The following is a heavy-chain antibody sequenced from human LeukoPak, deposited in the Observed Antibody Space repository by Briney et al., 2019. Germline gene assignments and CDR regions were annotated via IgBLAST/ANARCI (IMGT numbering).Heavy chain of an antibody. V-gene: IGHV3-7*04. Sequence: GGSLRLSCAASGFTFRSYWMSWVRQAPGKGLEWVANIKQDGSEKYYVDSVKGGFTVSRDNAKNSLYLQMNSLRAGDTAVYFCARATTAFDYWGQGSLVTVSS. D-gene: IGHD4-17*01. J-gene: IGHJ4*02. CDR2: IKQDGSEK. CDR1: GFTFRSYW. CDR3: ARATTAFDY.